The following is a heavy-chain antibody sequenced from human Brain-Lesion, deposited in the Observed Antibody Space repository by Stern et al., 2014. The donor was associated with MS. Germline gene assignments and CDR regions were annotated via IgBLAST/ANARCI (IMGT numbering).Heavy chain of an antibody. V-gene: IGHV1-2*04. Sequence: QVQLVQSGAEVKKPGASVKVSCKASGYTFTGYYMHWVRQAPGQGLEWMGWINPKGGGTNYAQKFQGWVTMTRDTSINTAYMELSRLRSDDTAVYYCATYYYDSTGYNDFWGQGTLVTVSS. D-gene: IGHD3-22*01. CDR2: INPKGGGT. CDR3: ATYYYDSTGYNDF. CDR1: GYTFTGYY. J-gene: IGHJ4*02.